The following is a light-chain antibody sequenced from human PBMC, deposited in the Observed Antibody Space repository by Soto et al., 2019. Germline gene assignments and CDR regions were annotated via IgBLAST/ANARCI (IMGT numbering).Light chain of an antibody. CDR3: QQVFSFPIT. CDR1: QVVHDW. CDR2: FVS. Sequence: DIQMTQSPSSVSASVGDRVTITCRASQVVHDWLAWYQQKPGKAPKLLIYFVSNLQSGVPSRFSGGGSGGTDFTLTINNLQPEDFATYYCQQVFSFPITFGQGTRLEIE. J-gene: IGKJ5*01. V-gene: IGKV1-12*01.